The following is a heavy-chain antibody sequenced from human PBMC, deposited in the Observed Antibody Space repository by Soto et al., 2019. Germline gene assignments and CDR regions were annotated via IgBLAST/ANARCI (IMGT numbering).Heavy chain of an antibody. D-gene: IGHD1-26*01. J-gene: IGHJ4*02. CDR2: IYHSGST. Sequence: PSETLSLTCAVSGFSLSSGYYWGWIRQPPGMGLECIGTIYHSGSTYYNPSLKSRVTISVDTSKNQFSLKLNSVTAADTAVYYCARGKWEPYYFDYWGQGTLVTVYS. CDR3: ARGKWEPYYFDY. V-gene: IGHV4-38-2*01. CDR1: GFSLSSGYY.